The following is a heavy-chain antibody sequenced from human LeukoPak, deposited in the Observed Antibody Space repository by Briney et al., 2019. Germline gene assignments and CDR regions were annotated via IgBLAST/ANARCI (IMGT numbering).Heavy chain of an antibody. D-gene: IGHD5-12*01. V-gene: IGHV4-4*07. CDR1: GGSISSYY. Sequence: SETLSLTCTVSGGSISSYYWSWIRQPAGKGLEWIGRIYTSGSTNYNPSLKSRVTMSVDTSKNQFSLKLSSVTAADTAVYYCARGGYSGFDSQYYFDYWGQGTLVTVSS. CDR3: ARGGYSGFDSQYYFDY. J-gene: IGHJ4*02. CDR2: IYTSGST.